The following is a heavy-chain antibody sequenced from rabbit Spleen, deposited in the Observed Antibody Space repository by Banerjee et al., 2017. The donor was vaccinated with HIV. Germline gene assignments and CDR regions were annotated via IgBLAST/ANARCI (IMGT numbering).Heavy chain of an antibody. J-gene: IGHJ3*01. V-gene: IGHV1S40*01. D-gene: IGHD1-1*01. CDR2: IYSSSGST. CDR1: GFSFSSGYD. CDR3: ARVTRDSGYDFAL. Sequence: QSLEESGGDLVKPGASLTLTCTASGFSFSSGYDMCWVRQAPGKGLEWIACIYSSSGSTWYASWAKGRGTISKTTSTTVTLQMPSPTAADTDTDFCARVTRDSGYDFALWGQGTLVTVS.